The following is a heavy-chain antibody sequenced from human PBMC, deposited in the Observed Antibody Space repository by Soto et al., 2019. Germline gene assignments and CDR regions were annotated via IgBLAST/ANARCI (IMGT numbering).Heavy chain of an antibody. CDR2: INSDGSVS. CDR1: GFTFSNYW. CDR3: ARGDCVGGSCYSLAGSCYYYMDV. Sequence: EVKLVESGGGLVQPGGSLRLSCAASGFTFSNYWMYWVRQAPGQGLVWVSRINSDGSVSRYADSVEGRLTISRDNVKNTLYLQMNGLRVEDTAVYYCARGDCVGGSCYSLAGSCYYYMDVWGKGTTVTVFS. D-gene: IGHD2-15*01. J-gene: IGHJ6*03. V-gene: IGHV3-74*01.